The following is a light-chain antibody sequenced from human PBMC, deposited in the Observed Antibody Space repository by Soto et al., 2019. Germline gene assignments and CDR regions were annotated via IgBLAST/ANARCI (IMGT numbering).Light chain of an antibody. CDR2: DAS. CDR3: LQFNSYPP. J-gene: IGKJ4*01. CDR1: QGISSA. Sequence: AIQLTQSPSSLSASVGDRVTITCRASQGISSALAWYQQKPGKAPKLLIYDASSLESGVPSRFSGSGSGTDFTLTISSLQPEDFATYYCLQFNSYPPFGGGTKVEIK. V-gene: IGKV1-13*02.